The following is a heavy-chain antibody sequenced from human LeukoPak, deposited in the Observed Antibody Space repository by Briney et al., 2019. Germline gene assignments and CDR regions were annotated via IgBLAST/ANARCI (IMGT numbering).Heavy chain of an antibody. V-gene: IGHV1-69*13. CDR3: ARGREMATIEY. Sequence: ASVKVSCKASGGTFSSYAISWVRQAPGQGLEWMGGIIPIFGTANYAQKFQGRVTITADESTSTAYMELSSLRSEDTAVYYCARGREMATIEYWGQGTLVSVSS. D-gene: IGHD5-24*01. CDR2: IIPIFGTA. J-gene: IGHJ4*02. CDR1: GGTFSSYA.